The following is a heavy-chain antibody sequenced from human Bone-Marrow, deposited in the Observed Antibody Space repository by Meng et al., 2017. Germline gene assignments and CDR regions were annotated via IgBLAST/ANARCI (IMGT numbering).Heavy chain of an antibody. CDR3: ARGPRRAIAAAGTGYFDL. CDR1: GGSFSGYY. D-gene: IGHD6-13*01. CDR2: INHSGST. V-gene: IGHV4-34*01. Sequence: GQLQRLGAGRLKPSETLSLTCAVYGGSFSGYYWSWIRQPPGKGLEWIGEINHSGSTNYNPSLKSRVTISVDTSKNQFSLKLSSVTAADTAVYYCARGPRRAIAAAGTGYFDLWGRGTLVTVSS. J-gene: IGHJ2*01.